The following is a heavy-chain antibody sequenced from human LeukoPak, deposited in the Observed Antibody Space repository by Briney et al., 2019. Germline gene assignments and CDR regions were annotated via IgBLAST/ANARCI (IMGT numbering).Heavy chain of an antibody. CDR2: IYYSGTT. Sequence: SETLSLTCSVSGGSISSSSYSWGWIRQPPGKGLEWIGSIYYSGTTYHTPSLKSRVTISVDTSKNQFSLRLSSVTATDTAVYYCARHIWTGGAGWFDPWGQGTLATVSS. V-gene: IGHV4-39*01. CDR3: ARHIWTGGAGWFDP. CDR1: GGSISSSSYS. J-gene: IGHJ5*02. D-gene: IGHD3/OR15-3a*01.